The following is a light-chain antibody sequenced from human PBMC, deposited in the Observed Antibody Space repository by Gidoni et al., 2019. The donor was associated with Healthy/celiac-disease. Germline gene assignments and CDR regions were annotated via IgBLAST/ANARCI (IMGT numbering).Light chain of an antibody. Sequence: QSALPQPASLSGSPGQSITISCTGTSSDVGGYNYVSWYQQHPGKAPKLIIYDVSNRPSGVSNRFSGSKSGNTASLTISGLQAEDEADYYCSSYTSSSTLVVFGGGTKLTVL. CDR3: SSYTSSSTLVV. J-gene: IGLJ2*01. CDR2: DVS. V-gene: IGLV2-14*01. CDR1: SSDVGGYNY.